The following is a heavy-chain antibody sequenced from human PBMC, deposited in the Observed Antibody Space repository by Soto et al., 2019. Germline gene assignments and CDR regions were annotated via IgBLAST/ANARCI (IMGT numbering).Heavy chain of an antibody. CDR3: ARALGYSSTSRLDL. CDR2: MNPATGNT. J-gene: IGHJ4*02. D-gene: IGHD6-19*01. V-gene: IGHV1-8*01. CDR1: GYTFTTYD. Sequence: QVQLVQSGAEVEKPGASVKVSCKASGYTFTTYDFNWVRQAPGHGLEWMGWMNPATGNTGYAQKFQGRVTMTRDPSISTAFMALSGLTAEATAVYYCARALGYSSTSRLDLWGQGTLVTVSS.